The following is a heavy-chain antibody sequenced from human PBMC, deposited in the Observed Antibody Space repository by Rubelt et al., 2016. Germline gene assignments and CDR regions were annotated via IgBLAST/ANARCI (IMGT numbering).Heavy chain of an antibody. Sequence: QVQLQESGPGLVKPSETLSLTCTVSGGSISDYYWSWIRQPPGEGLEWIGYIHDSGTANYNPSLKSRATMSVDTSKDQFSLKLRSVSAADTAVYDCAREPRYHGSGSPFDYWGQGTLVTVSS. CDR3: AREPRYHGSGSPFDY. V-gene: IGHV4-59*01. CDR2: IHDSGTA. CDR1: GGSISDYY. D-gene: IGHD3-10*01. J-gene: IGHJ4*02.